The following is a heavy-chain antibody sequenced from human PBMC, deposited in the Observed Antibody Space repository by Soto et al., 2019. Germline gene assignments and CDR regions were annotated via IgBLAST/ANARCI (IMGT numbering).Heavy chain of an antibody. CDR2: MNANSGTT. Sequence: QVQLVQSGAEVKKPGASVKVSCKTSGYTFTSYDINWVRQATGQGLEWMGWMNANSGTTGYAQNLQGRVTLTRNTSISTAYMELSSLRSQDTAVYYCVTTAFASSGWGQGTLVTVSS. J-gene: IGHJ4*02. CDR1: GYTFTSYD. V-gene: IGHV1-8*01. D-gene: IGHD3-22*01. CDR3: VTTAFASSG.